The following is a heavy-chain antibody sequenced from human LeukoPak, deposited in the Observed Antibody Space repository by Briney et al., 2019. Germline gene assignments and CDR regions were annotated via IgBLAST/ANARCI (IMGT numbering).Heavy chain of an antibody. CDR3: TTRLRNHFDY. Sequence: GGSLRLSCATSGFTFSSFTMNWVRQAPGRGLEWVSTISDGSRDTHYAGSVKGRFTISRDDSQNIVYLQMDSLRAEDTALYYCTTRLRNHFDYWGQGTQVTVSS. V-gene: IGHV3-23*01. CDR2: ISDGSRDT. CDR1: GFTFSSFT. D-gene: IGHD5-12*01. J-gene: IGHJ4*02.